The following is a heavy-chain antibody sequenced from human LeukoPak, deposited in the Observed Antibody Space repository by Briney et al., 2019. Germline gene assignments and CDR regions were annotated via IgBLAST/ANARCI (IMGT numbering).Heavy chain of an antibody. Sequence: PGGSLRLSCAASRFTFSDYYMSWIRQAPGKGLEWVSYISSRSTDIKYADSVKGRFTISRDNARNSLYLQMNSLRAEDTAVYYCARVIRDGYEGGAAFDIWGQGTLITISS. CDR1: RFTFSDYY. D-gene: IGHD5-24*01. CDR3: ARVIRDGYEGGAAFDI. CDR2: ISSRSTDI. V-gene: IGHV3-11*05. J-gene: IGHJ3*02.